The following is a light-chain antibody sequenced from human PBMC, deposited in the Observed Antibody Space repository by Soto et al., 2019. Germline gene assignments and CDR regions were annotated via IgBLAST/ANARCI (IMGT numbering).Light chain of an antibody. CDR1: QSFGTN. CDR3: QKYDTWPLT. V-gene: IGKV3-15*01. Sequence: DIVLTQSPVTLSVSPGEGATLSCRASQSFGTNLGWYQQKSGQAPRLLIYGTSIRATGIPARFSGSGSGTEFNLTISSLQSEDLAVYYCQKYDTWPLTFGGGTKV. J-gene: IGKJ4*01. CDR2: GTS.